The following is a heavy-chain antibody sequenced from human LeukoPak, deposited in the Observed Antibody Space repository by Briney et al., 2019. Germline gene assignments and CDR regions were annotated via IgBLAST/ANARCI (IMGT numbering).Heavy chain of an antibody. Sequence: GALRLSCAASGFTFSSYAMSWVRQAPGKGLEGVSAISGSGGSTYYADSVKGRFTISRDNSKNTLYLKMNSLRAEDTAVYYCAKSPYYDSSGYYEPSLGYAFDIWGQGTMVTVSS. CDR2: ISGSGGST. D-gene: IGHD3-22*01. CDR3: AKSPYYDSSGYYEPSLGYAFDI. V-gene: IGHV3-23*01. CDR1: GFTFSSYA. J-gene: IGHJ3*02.